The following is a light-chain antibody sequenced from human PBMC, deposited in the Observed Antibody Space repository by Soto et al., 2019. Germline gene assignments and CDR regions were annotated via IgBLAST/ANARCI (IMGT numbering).Light chain of an antibody. Sequence: DIQLTQSPSSLSASVGDRVTITCRASQDIRSALGWYQQKPGKVPKLLIYAASTLQSGVPSRFSGSRSGTEFTLTISSLQPDDFAIYYCLQHSTYPLTFGQGTKVDI. J-gene: IGKJ1*01. V-gene: IGKV1-17*01. CDR3: LQHSTYPLT. CDR1: QDIRSA. CDR2: AAS.